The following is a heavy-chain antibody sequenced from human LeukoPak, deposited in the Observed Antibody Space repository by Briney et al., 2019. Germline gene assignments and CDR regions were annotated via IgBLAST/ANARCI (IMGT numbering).Heavy chain of an antibody. J-gene: IGHJ5*02. V-gene: IGHV3-21*01. D-gene: IGHD2/OR15-2a*01. CDR1: GFTFSTYS. CDR3: ARDFPGDFPGLFDP. CDR2: ISSSSSYI. Sequence: PGGSLRLSCAASGFTFSTYSMNWVRQAPGKGLEWVSSISSSSSYIYYADSVKGRFTISRDNAKNSLYLQMNSLRAEDTAVYYCARDFPGDFPGLFDPWGQGTLVTVSS.